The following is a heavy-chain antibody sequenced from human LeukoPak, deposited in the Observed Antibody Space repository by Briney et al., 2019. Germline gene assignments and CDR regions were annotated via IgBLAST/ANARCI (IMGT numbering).Heavy chain of an antibody. J-gene: IGHJ4*02. CDR1: GYTFTDYY. V-gene: IGHV1-2*02. CDR3: ARDYVWGSDRYTDY. D-gene: IGHD3-16*02. CDR2: LNPNSGVT. Sequence: GASVKVSCKASGYTFTDYYLHWVRQAPGQGLEWMGWLNPNSGVTNYAQKSQGRVTMTRDTSITTAYMELSTLRSDDTAVYYCARDYVWGSDRYTDYWGQGTLVTVSS.